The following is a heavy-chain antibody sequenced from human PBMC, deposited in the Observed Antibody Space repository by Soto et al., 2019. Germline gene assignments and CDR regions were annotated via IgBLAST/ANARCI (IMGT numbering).Heavy chain of an antibody. Sequence: QVQLQESGPGLVKPSQTLSLTCTVSGGSISSGDYYWSWIRQHPGKGLEWIGTIYFSWTTYYNPSLKSRVTISVDTSKTQFSLILSSVTAADTAVYYCARRDRSGFSYGLDTGGQGTLVTVSS. CDR1: GGSISSGDYY. J-gene: IGHJ5*02. CDR3: ARRDRSGFSYGLDT. CDR2: IYFSWTT. V-gene: IGHV4-31*03. D-gene: IGHD3-22*01.